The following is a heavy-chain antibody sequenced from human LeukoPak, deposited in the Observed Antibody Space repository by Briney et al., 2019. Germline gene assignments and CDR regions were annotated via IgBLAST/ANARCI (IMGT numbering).Heavy chain of an antibody. CDR2: ISAYNGNT. CDR3: ARRSSIAARRAIDY. Sequence: ASVKVSCKASGYTFTSYGISWVRQAPGQGLEWMGWISAYNGNTNYAQKLQGRVTVTTDTSTSTAYMELRSLRSDDTAVYYCARRSSIAARRAIDYWGQGTLVTVSS. D-gene: IGHD6-6*01. V-gene: IGHV1-18*01. CDR1: GYTFTSYG. J-gene: IGHJ4*02.